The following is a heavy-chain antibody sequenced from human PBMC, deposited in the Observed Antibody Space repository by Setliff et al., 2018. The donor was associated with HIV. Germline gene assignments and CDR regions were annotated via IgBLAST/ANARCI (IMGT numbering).Heavy chain of an antibody. CDR2: IYYSGTT. V-gene: IGHV4-59*05. CDR3: ARRLLRGAPRTPLDS. Sequence: PSETLSLTCTVSGGSISSHYWSWIRQPPGKGLEWIGSIYYSGTTYYNPSLKSRATVSVDTSKNQFSLLLTSVTSADTAVYYCARRLLRGAPRTPLDSWGQGTLVTVSS. J-gene: IGHJ4*02. D-gene: IGHD3-10*01. CDR1: GGSISSHY.